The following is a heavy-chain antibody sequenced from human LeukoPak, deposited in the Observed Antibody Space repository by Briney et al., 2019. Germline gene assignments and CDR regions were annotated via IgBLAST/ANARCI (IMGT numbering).Heavy chain of an antibody. D-gene: IGHD3-10*01. CDR3: ARERHTMVRGIDF. J-gene: IGHJ4*02. CDR1: GDSISSGVYL. Sequence: PSQTLSLTCTVSGDSISSGVYLWSWIRQPPGKGLEWIGYIYHSGGTYYNPSLKSRVSISVDTSKNQFFLKLNSVTSADTAVYYCARERHTMVRGIDFWGQGTLVTVSS. V-gene: IGHV4-30-4*08. CDR2: IYHSGGT.